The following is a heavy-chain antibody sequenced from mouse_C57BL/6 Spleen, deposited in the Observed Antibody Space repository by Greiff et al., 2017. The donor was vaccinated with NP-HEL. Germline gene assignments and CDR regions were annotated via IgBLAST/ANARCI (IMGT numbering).Heavy chain of an antibody. J-gene: IGHJ4*01. D-gene: IGHD6-1*01. Sequence: QVQLKQSGAELVRPGASVTLSCKASGYTFTDYEMHWVKQTPVHGLEWIGAIDPETGGTAYNQKFKGKAILTADKSSSTAYMELRSLTSEDSAVYYCTRSEANPNYAMDYWGQGTSVTVSS. V-gene: IGHV1-15*01. CDR1: GYTFTDYE. CDR2: IDPETGGT. CDR3: TRSEANPNYAMDY.